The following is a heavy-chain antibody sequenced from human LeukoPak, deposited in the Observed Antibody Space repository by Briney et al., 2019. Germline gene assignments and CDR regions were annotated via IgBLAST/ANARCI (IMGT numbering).Heavy chain of an antibody. V-gene: IGHV4-39*07. Sequence: SETLSLTCTVSGGSISSSSYYWGWIRQPPGKGLEWIGSIYYSGSTYYNPSLKSRVTISVDTSKNQFSLKLSSVTAADTAVYYCATLAVAGPEYYFDYWGQGTLVTVSS. CDR3: ATLAVAGPEYYFDY. CDR2: IYYSGST. CDR1: GGSISSSSYY. D-gene: IGHD6-19*01. J-gene: IGHJ4*02.